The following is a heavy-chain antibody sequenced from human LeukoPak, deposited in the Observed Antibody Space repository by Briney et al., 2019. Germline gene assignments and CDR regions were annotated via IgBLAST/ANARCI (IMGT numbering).Heavy chain of an antibody. V-gene: IGHV3-66*01. Sequence: PGGSLRLSCAASGFTVSSNYMSWVRQAPGKGLEWVSVIYSGGSTYYADSVKGRFTISRDNSKNTLYLQMNSLRAEDTAVYYCARDSRYYDFWTGAFDIWGQGTMVIVSS. D-gene: IGHD3-22*01. CDR2: IYSGGST. J-gene: IGHJ3*02. CDR1: GFTVSSNY. CDR3: ARDSRYYDFWTGAFDI.